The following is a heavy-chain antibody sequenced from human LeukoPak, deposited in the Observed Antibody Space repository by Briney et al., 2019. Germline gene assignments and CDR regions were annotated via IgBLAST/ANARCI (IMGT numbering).Heavy chain of an antibody. CDR3: ATSDYGGKPAWYFDL. CDR2: IYYSGST. D-gene: IGHD4-23*01. Sequence: MSSETLSLTCTVSGGSISSYYWSWIRQPPGKGLEWIGYIYYSGSTNYNPSLKSRVTISVDTSKNQFSLKLSSVPAADTAVYYCATSDYGGKPAWYFDLWGRGTLVTVSS. CDR1: GGSISSYY. J-gene: IGHJ2*01. V-gene: IGHV4-59*01.